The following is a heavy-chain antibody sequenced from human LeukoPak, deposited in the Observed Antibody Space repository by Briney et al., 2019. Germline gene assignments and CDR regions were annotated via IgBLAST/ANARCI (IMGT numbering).Heavy chain of an antibody. CDR1: GYLFRSYA. Sequence: PGGSLRLSCAASGYLFRSYAMHWLRQATGKGLEWVAVIWFDGGKIYYADSVKGRFTISRDNSKNTVYLQMNSLRVEDTAVYHCARDFTNIRGGGYFDNWGQGTLVTVSS. J-gene: IGHJ4*02. CDR3: ARDFTNIRGGGYFDN. CDR2: IWFDGGKI. D-gene: IGHD2/OR15-2a*01. V-gene: IGHV3-33*01.